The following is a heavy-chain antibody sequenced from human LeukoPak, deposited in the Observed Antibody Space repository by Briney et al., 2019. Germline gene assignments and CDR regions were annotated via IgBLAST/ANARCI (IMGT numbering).Heavy chain of an antibody. CDR1: GFTFSRYD. Sequence: GGSLRLSCAASGFTFSRYDMHLVRQATGKGLEWVSAIDTAGDTYYPGSVKGRFTISRENAKNSLYLQMNSLRAGDTAVYYCARVAPAGKGFDYWGQGTLVTVSS. V-gene: IGHV3-13*01. CDR2: IDTAGDT. J-gene: IGHJ4*02. CDR3: ARVAPAGKGFDY. D-gene: IGHD6-13*01.